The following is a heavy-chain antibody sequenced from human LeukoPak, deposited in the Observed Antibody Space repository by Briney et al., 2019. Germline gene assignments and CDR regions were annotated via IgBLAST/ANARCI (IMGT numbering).Heavy chain of an antibody. J-gene: IGHJ4*02. V-gene: IGHV4-59*13. D-gene: IGHD6-19*01. CDR1: GGSITTYY. CDR3: ARLPAYSSGLGGFGS. Sequence: PSETLSLTCTVSGGSITTYYWSWVRQPPEKRLEWIGYFYYSGNTYYNPSLKSRVTISVDTSKNQFSLRLSSVTDADTAVYYCARLPAYSSGLGGFGSWGQGTLVTVSS. CDR2: FYYSGNT.